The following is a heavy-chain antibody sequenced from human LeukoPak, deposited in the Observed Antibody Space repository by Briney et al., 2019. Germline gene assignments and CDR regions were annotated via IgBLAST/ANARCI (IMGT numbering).Heavy chain of an antibody. CDR2: IRFDGSIK. V-gene: IGHV3-30*02. CDR1: GVALSSFG. D-gene: IGHD2/OR15-2a*01. J-gene: IGHJ4*02. CDR3: AKEVRPPRTDNSHNYLFDDY. Sequence: PGGSLRLSCAPSGVALSSFGMHWVRQAPGKGMEWVAFIRFDGSIKYYADSVKGRFSISRDNSKNTLFLQMDSLRAEDTAVYYCAKEVRPPRTDNSHNYLFDDYWRQGTLVTVSS.